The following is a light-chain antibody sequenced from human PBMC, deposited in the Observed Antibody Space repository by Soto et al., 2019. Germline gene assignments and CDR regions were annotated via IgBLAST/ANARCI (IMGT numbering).Light chain of an antibody. V-gene: IGKV3D-15*01. CDR2: EAS. Sequence: EIVVTQSPSGLSVSPVERCSLSCRASQSVGSNLAWYHQKPGQAPRLLMFEASTRATGIPARFSGSGSGTEFTLTISSLQSEDFAVYYCQQYDSWPLTFGGGTKVDIK. CDR1: QSVGSN. CDR3: QQYDSWPLT. J-gene: IGKJ4*01.